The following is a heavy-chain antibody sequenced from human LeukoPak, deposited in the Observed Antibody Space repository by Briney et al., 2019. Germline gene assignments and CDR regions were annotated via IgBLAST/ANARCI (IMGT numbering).Heavy chain of an antibody. CDR1: GFTFSSYS. J-gene: IGHJ4*02. CDR2: IRYDGSNK. CDR3: AKDQGGAIDY. Sequence: PGGSLRLSCAASGFTFSSYSMNWVRQAPGKGLEWVAFIRYDGSNKYYADSVKGRFTISRDNSKNTLYLQMNSLRVEDTAVYYCAKDQGGAIDYWGQGTLVTVSS. D-gene: IGHD3-16*01. V-gene: IGHV3-30*02.